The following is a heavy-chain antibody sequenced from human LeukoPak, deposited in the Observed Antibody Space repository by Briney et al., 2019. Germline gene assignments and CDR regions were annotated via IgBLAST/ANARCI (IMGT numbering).Heavy chain of an antibody. CDR2: ISGSGGST. V-gene: IGHV3-23*01. CDR1: GFTFSSYA. CDR3: AKDGEILWFGELYFDY. Sequence: PGGSLRLSCAASGFTFSSYAMSWVRQAPGKGLEWVSAISGSGGSTYYADSVKGRFTISRDNSRTTLYLQMNSLRAEDTAVYYCAKDGEILWFGELYFDYWGQGTLVTVSS. D-gene: IGHD3-10*01. J-gene: IGHJ4*02.